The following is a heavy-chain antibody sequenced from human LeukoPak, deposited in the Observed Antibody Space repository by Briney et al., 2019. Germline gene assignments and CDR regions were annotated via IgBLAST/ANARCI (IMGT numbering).Heavy chain of an antibody. CDR2: ISSSSSYI. J-gene: IGHJ5*02. D-gene: IGHD3-10*01. CDR1: GFTFSSYS. V-gene: IGHV3-21*01. CDR3: ARDLTTIRGVFDP. Sequence: GGSLRLSCAASGFTFSSYSMNWVRQAPGKGLEWVSSISSSSSYIYYADSVKGRFTISRDNAKNSLYLQMNSLRAEDTAVYFCARDLTTIRGVFDPWGQGTLVTVSS.